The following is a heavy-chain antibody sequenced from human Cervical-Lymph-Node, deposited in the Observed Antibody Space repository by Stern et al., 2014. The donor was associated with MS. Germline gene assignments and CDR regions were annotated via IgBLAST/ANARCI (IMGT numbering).Heavy chain of an antibody. CDR2: ISSSGDTI. CDR3: VRGWEPRQDGPSGHDYDAFDI. CDR1: GFTFSDSY. V-gene: IGHV3-11*01. J-gene: IGHJ3*02. D-gene: IGHD5-12*01. Sequence: VQLEGSGGGLVKPGGSLRLSCAASGFTFSDSYMTWIRQTPGKGLEWVSYISSSGDTIKYAESVKGRFTVSRDNAKNSLSLQMSSLRVEDTAVYYCVRGWEPRQDGPSGHDYDAFDIWGQGTMVTVSS.